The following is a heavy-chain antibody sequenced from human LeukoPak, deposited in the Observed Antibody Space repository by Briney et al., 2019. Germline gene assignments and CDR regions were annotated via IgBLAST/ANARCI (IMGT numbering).Heavy chain of an antibody. CDR1: GFTFSRHA. V-gene: IGHV3-64D*09. J-gene: IGHJ4*02. Sequence: GGSLRLSCSASGFTFSRHAMHWVRQAPGKGLEYVSGINDNGGRTHYGDSVKGRFSISRDNSKNTLHLQMSTLRAEDTALYYCVKDVGGSYAFDYWGQGILVTVAS. D-gene: IGHD1-26*01. CDR2: INDNGGRT. CDR3: VKDVGGSYAFDY.